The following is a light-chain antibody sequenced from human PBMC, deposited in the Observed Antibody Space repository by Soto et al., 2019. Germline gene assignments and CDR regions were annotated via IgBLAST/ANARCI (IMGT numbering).Light chain of an antibody. CDR2: NTS. V-gene: IGKV3-20*01. CDR1: QSGSGNF. J-gene: IGKJ1*01. CDR3: QQYGSSGT. Sequence: DIVLTQSPGTLSLSPGETATLSCRASQSGSGNFLAWYQQKPGQAPRLLIYNTSSRATGIPDRFSGSGSGTDFTLSISRLEPEDFAVYYCQQYGSSGTFGQGTKVDIK.